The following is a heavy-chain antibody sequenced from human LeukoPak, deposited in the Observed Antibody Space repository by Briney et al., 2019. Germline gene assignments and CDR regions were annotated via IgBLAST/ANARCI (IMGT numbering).Heavy chain of an antibody. V-gene: IGHV4-34*01. D-gene: IGHD3-9*01. CDR1: GGSFSGYY. Sequence: SETLSLTCAVYGGSFSGYYWSWIRQPPGKELERIGEINHSGSTNYNPSLKSRVTISVDTSKNQFSLKLSSVTAADTAVYYCARGRGYYDILTGYYKGWFDPWGQGTLVTVSS. J-gene: IGHJ5*02. CDR3: ARGRGYYDILTGYYKGWFDP. CDR2: INHSGST.